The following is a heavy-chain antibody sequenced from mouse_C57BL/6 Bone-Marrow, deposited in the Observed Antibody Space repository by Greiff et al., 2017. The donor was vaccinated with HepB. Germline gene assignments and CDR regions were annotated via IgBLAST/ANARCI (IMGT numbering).Heavy chain of an antibody. CDR3: ARGITTVVVPYFDY. Sequence: VQLQQSGAELVKPGASVKISCKASGYAFSSYWMNWVKQRPGKGLEWIGQIYPGDGDTNYNGKFKGKATLTADKSSSTAYMQLSSLTSEDSAVYFCARGITTVVVPYFDYWGQGTTLTVSS. CDR2: IYPGDGDT. CDR1: GYAFSSYW. V-gene: IGHV1-80*01. D-gene: IGHD1-1*01. J-gene: IGHJ2*01.